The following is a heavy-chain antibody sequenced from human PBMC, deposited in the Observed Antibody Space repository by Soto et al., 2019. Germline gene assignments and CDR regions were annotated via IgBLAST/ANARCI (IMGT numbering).Heavy chain of an antibody. Sequence: QVQLVESGGGVVQPGRSLRLSCAASGFTFSSYAMPWVRQAPGKGLEWVAVISYDGSNKYYADSVKGRFTISRDNSKNTLYLQMNSLRAEDTAVYYCAREAGVVVVLAAIDASDIWGQGTMVTVSS. D-gene: IGHD2-15*01. CDR3: AREAGVVVVLAAIDASDI. CDR1: GFTFSSYA. CDR2: ISYDGSNK. V-gene: IGHV3-30-3*01. J-gene: IGHJ3*02.